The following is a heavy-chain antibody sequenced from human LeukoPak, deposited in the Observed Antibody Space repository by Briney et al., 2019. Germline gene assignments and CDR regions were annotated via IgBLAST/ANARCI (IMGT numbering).Heavy chain of an antibody. CDR2: IYYSGST. Sequence: SETLSLTCTVSGGSISSSSYYWGWIRQPPEKGLEWIGSIYYSGSTYYNPSLKGRVTISVDTSKNQFSLKLSSVTAADTAVYYCASTVVTRPDRPFDYWGQGTLVTVSS. J-gene: IGHJ4*02. D-gene: IGHD4-23*01. CDR3: ASTVVTRPDRPFDY. CDR1: GGSISSSSYY. V-gene: IGHV4-39*07.